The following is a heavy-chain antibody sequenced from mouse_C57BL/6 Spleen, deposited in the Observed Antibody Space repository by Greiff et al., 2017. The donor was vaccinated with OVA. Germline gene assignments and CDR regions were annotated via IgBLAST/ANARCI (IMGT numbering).Heavy chain of an antibody. Sequence: EVKLVESGPGLVKPSQSLSLTCSVTGYSITSGYYWNWIRQFPGNKLEWMGYISYDGSNNYNPSLKNRISITRDTSKNQFFLKLNSVTTEDTATYYCARDEAWFAYWGQGTLVTVSA. CDR3: ARDEAWFAY. CDR2: ISYDGSN. V-gene: IGHV3-6*01. CDR1: GYSITSGYY. J-gene: IGHJ3*01.